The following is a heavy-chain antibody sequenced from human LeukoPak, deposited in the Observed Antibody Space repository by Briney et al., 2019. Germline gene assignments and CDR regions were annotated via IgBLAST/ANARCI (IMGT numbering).Heavy chain of an antibody. D-gene: IGHD2-15*01. CDR3: AREALRYCGGGNCYVFDM. Sequence: SETLSLTSSVSGGSISRGGYYWNWIRQHPGKGLEWIGYIYYSWSTYHNPSLKSRVTISLDTSKNQFSLKLNSVTAADTAVYYCAREALRYCGGGNCYVFDMWGQGTLVAVSS. CDR1: GGSISRGGYY. V-gene: IGHV4-31*03. CDR2: IYYSWST. J-gene: IGHJ4*02.